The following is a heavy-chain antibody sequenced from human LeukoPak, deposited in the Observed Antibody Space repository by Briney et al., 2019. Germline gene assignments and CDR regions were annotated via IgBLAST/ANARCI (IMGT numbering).Heavy chain of an antibody. V-gene: IGHV3-74*01. CDR1: GFTFSSSW. D-gene: IGHD1-26*01. CDR2: INKDGSVT. CDR3: VKVRGRARVGYFDY. J-gene: IGHJ4*02. Sequence: GGSLRLSCAASGFTFSSSWIHWVRQAREKGLVWVSCINKDGSVTDYAESVKGRFSISRDNAKNTLYLQMNSLRVEDTAIYYCVKVRGRARVGYFDYWGQGTLVTVSS.